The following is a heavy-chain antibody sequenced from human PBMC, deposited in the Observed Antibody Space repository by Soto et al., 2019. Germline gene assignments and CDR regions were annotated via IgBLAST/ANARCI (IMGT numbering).Heavy chain of an antibody. D-gene: IGHD4-17*01. CDR2: INPKSGGT. CDR1: GYTFTGYY. Sequence: ASVKVSCKASGYTFTGYYMHWVRQAPGQGLEWMGWINPKSGGTNYAQKFQGWVTMTRDTSISTAYMELGRLRSDDTAVYYCARARTDGDYEGDGFDPWGQGTLVTVSS. CDR3: ARARTDGDYEGDGFDP. J-gene: IGHJ5*02. V-gene: IGHV1-2*04.